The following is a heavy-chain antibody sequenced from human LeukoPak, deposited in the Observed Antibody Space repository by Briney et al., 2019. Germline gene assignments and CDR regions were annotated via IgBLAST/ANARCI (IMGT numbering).Heavy chain of an antibody. CDR1: GYSFTSYW. D-gene: IGHD1-26*01. V-gene: IGHV5-51*01. Sequence: RGESLKISCKGSGYSFTSYWIGWVRQVPGKGLEWMGIIYPGDSDTRYSPSFQGQVTISADKSISTAYLQRSSLKASDTAMYYCARDIVGATGVFDYWGQGTLVTVSS. CDR3: ARDIVGATGVFDY. CDR2: IYPGDSDT. J-gene: IGHJ4*02.